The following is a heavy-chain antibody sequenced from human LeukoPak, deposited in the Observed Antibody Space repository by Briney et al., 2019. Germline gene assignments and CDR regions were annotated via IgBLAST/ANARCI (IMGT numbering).Heavy chain of an antibody. J-gene: IGHJ4*02. CDR1: GFTFSSYG. CDR3: AREAMIGFDY. V-gene: IGHV3-30*02. CDR2: IRYDGSNK. D-gene: IGHD3-22*01. Sequence: QPGGSLRLSCAASGFTFSSYGMHWVRQAPGKGLEWVAFIRYDGSNKYYADSVKGRFTISRDNSKNSLYLQMNSLRAEDTAVYYCAREAMIGFDYWGQGTLVTVSS.